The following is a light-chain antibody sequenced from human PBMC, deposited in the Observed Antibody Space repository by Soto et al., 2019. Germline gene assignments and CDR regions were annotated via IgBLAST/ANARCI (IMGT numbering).Light chain of an antibody. J-gene: IGLJ1*01. CDR2: EVN. CDR1: SSDVGGYNY. V-gene: IGLV2-14*01. Sequence: QSVLTQPASVSGSPGQSITISCTGTSSDVGGYNYVSWYQQHPGKAPKLMIYEVNDRPSGVSNRFSGSKSGNTASLTISGLQAEDEADYYCSSYTSSSTYVFGTGTKV. CDR3: SSYTSSSTYV.